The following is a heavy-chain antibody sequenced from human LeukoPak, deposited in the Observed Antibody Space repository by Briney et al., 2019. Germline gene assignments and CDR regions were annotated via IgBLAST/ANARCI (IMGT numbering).Heavy chain of an antibody. V-gene: IGHV1-18*04. Sequence: ASVKVSCKASGYTFTSYGISWVRQAPGQGLEWMGWISAYNGNTNYAQKLQGRVTMTTDTSTSTAYMVLSRLRSDDTAVYYCARVVGDRDGYFYFDYWGQGTLVTVSS. CDR2: ISAYNGNT. CDR3: ARVVGDRDGYFYFDY. J-gene: IGHJ4*02. CDR1: GYTFTSYG. D-gene: IGHD5-24*01.